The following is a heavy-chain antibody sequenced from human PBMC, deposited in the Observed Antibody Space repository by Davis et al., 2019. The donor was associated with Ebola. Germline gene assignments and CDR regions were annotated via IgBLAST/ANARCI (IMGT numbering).Heavy chain of an antibody. CDR3: AKDSLVVPAATGYFDY. D-gene: IGHD2-2*01. CDR2: ISGSGGST. Sequence: PGGSLRLSCAASGFTFSSYAMSWVRQAPGKGLEWVSAISGSGGSTYYADSVKGRFTISRDNSKNTLYLQMNSLRAEDTAVYYCAKDSLVVPAATGYFDYWGQGTLVTVSS. V-gene: IGHV3-23*01. CDR1: GFTFSSYA. J-gene: IGHJ4*02.